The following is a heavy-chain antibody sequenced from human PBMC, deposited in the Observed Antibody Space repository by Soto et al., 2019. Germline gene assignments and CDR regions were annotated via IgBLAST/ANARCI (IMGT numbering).Heavy chain of an antibody. CDR3: ARSERWELYYFDY. Sequence: SETLSLTCTVSGGSISSYYWSWIRQPPGKGLEWIGYIYYSGSTNYNPSLKSRVTISVDTSKNRFSLKLSPVTAADTAVYYCARSERWELYYFDYWGQGTLVTVSS. V-gene: IGHV4-59*08. CDR2: IYYSGST. D-gene: IGHD1-26*01. CDR1: GGSISSYY. J-gene: IGHJ4*02.